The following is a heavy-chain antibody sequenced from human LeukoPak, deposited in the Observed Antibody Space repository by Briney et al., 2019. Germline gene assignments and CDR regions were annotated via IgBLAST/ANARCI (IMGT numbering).Heavy chain of an antibody. CDR1: GYTFTSYG. CDR2: ISAYDGNT. Sequence: ASVKVSCKASGYTFTSYGISWVRQAPGQGLEWMGWISAYDGNTNYAQKLQGRVTMTTDTSTSTAYMELRSLRSDDTAVYYCATWVAAAGTGVYFDYWGQGTLVTVSS. CDR3: ATWVAAAGTGVYFDY. J-gene: IGHJ4*02. D-gene: IGHD6-13*01. V-gene: IGHV1-18*01.